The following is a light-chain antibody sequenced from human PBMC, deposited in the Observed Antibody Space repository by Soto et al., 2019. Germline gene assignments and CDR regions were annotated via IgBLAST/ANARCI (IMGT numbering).Light chain of an antibody. CDR2: DAS. J-gene: IGKJ4*01. Sequence: EVVLTQSPGTLSLSPGERATLSCRASQSVNSAYLAWYRQKPGQAPRLLIYDASTRATGIPARFSGSGSATEFTLTISSLQSEDFAVYSCQQYRDWPLTFGGGTKVDLK. V-gene: IGKV3-15*01. CDR1: QSVNSAY. CDR3: QQYRDWPLT.